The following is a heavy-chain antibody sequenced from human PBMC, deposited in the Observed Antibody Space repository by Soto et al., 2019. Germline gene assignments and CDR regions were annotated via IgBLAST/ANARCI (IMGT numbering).Heavy chain of an antibody. D-gene: IGHD3-10*01. CDR2: IIPIFGTA. J-gene: IGHJ6*02. Sequence: ASVKVSCKASGGTFSSYAISWVRQAPGQGLEWMGGIIPIFGTANYAQKFQGRVTITADESTSTAYMELSSLRSEDTAVYYCGRDNSGSYYYYGMDVWGQGTTVTVSS. CDR3: GRDNSGSYYYYGMDV. V-gene: IGHV1-69*13. CDR1: GGTFSSYA.